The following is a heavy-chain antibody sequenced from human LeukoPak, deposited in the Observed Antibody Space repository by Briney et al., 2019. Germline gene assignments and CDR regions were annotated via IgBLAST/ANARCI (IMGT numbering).Heavy chain of an antibody. CDR3: ATDPGTFLYYFDN. CDR2: ISNSGTT. CDR1: GFTFSTYG. D-gene: IGHD2/OR15-2a*01. J-gene: IGHJ4*02. Sequence: GGSLRLSCAASGFTFSTYGMTWVRQAPGKGLEWVSIISNSGTTYYADSVKGRFTVSRDNSKNTLYLQMNSLRAEDTAVYYCATDPGTFLYYFDNWGQGTLVTVSS. V-gene: IGHV3-23*01.